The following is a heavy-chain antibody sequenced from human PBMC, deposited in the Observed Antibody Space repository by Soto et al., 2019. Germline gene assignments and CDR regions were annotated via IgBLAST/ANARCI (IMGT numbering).Heavy chain of an antibody. CDR1: GGSISSSSYY. J-gene: IGHJ4*02. Sequence: SETLSLTCTVSGGSISSSSYYWGWIRQPPGEGLEWIGCTYYSGSTYYNPSLKSRVTISVDTSKNQFSLKLSSVTAADTAVYCCARRAEAAAGKVSFDYWGQGTLVTVSS. CDR3: ARRAEAAAGKVSFDY. D-gene: IGHD6-13*01. CDR2: TYYSGST. V-gene: IGHV4-39*01.